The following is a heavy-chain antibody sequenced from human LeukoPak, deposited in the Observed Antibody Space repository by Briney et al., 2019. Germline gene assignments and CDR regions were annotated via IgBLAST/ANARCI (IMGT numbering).Heavy chain of an antibody. V-gene: IGHV3-7*01. CDR1: GFTFSDYY. CDR3: ARVRYGDYYYYGMDV. Sequence: GGSLRLSCAASGFTFSDYYMSWVRQAPGKGLEWVANIKQDGSEKYYVDSVKGRFTISRDNAKNSLYLQMNSLRAEDTAVYYCARVRYGDYYYYGMDVWGQGTTVTVSS. D-gene: IGHD4-17*01. J-gene: IGHJ6*02. CDR2: IKQDGSEK.